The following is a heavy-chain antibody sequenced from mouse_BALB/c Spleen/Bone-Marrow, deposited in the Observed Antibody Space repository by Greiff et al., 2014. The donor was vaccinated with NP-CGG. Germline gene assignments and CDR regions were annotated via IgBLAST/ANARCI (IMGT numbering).Heavy chain of an antibody. J-gene: IGHJ3*01. CDR2: IDPANGNT. V-gene: IGHV14-3*02. Sequence: EVQLQQSGAELVKPAASVRLSCTASGFNIKDSYMHWVEQRPEQGLEWIGRIDPANGNTKYGPKFQGKATIALDTSSNTAYLQLSSLTSEDTAVYFCARRGDRYGAWFPYWGQGTLVTVSA. D-gene: IGHD2-14*01. CDR1: GFNIKDSY. CDR3: ARRGDRYGAWFPY.